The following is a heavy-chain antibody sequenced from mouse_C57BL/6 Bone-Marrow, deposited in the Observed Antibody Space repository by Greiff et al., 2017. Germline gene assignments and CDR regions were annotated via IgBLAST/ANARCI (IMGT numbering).Heavy chain of an antibody. V-gene: IGHV1-80*01. Sequence: QVQLQQSGAELVKPGASVKISCKASGYAFSSYWMNWVKPRPGKGLEWIGQIYPGDGDTNYNGKFKGKATLTADKSSSTAYMQLSSLTSEDSAVYFCARWASWFAYWGQGTLVTVSA. J-gene: IGHJ3*01. CDR1: GYAFSSYW. CDR2: IYPGDGDT. CDR3: ARWASWFAY.